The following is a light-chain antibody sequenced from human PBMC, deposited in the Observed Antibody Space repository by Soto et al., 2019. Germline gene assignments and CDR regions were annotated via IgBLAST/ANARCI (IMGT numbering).Light chain of an antibody. CDR2: AAS. Sequence: DIQMTQSPSSLSASLGDTVTITCRASQSISVHLNWYQQKPGKVPKLLIYAASNLQSGVPSSFSGSGSETDFALTISSLQPEDFATYYCQQSYITPYTFGQGTKLQIK. CDR3: QQSYITPYT. CDR1: QSISVH. V-gene: IGKV1-39*01. J-gene: IGKJ2*01.